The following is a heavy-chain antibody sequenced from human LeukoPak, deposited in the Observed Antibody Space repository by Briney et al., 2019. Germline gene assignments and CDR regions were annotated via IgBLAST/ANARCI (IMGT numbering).Heavy chain of an antibody. CDR3: ARALIYSSSSDY. Sequence: GASVKFSCKASGYTFTSYGISWVRQAPGQGLEWMGWISAYNGNTNYAQKLQGRVTMATDTSTSTAYMELRSLRSDDTAVYYCARALIYSSSSDYWGQGALVTVSS. V-gene: IGHV1-18*01. J-gene: IGHJ4*02. CDR1: GYTFTSYG. CDR2: ISAYNGNT. D-gene: IGHD6-6*01.